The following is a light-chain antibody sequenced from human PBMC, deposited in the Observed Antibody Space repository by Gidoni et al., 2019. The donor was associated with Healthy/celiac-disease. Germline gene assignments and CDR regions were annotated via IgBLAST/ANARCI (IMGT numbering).Light chain of an antibody. J-gene: IGKJ2*02. CDR1: QSVSSSY. CDR2: GAA. V-gene: IGKV3-20*01. Sequence: ELVLTPSPGSLSSSPGERATLSCSASQSVSSSYLAWYQQRPGQAPRLLIYGAASRATGIPDRFSGSGSGTDFTLTISRLEPGDFAVYYCQEYGSSSTFGQGTRLEIK. CDR3: QEYGSSST.